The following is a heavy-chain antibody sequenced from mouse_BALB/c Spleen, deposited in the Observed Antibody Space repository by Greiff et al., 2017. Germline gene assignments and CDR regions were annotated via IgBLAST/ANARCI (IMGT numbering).Heavy chain of an antibody. Sequence: VQLQQSGPELVRPGVSVKISCKGSSYTFTDYAMHWVKQSHAKSLEWIGVISTYYGNTNYNQKFKGKATMTVDKSSSTAYMELARLTSEDSAVYYCARSVAYYGNYYLDKGGKGTAHTVPS. V-gene: IGHV1-67*01. CDR2: ISTYYGNT. CDR3: ARSVAYYGNYYLDK. J-gene: IGHJ2*01. D-gene: IGHD2-10*01. CDR1: SYTFTDYA.